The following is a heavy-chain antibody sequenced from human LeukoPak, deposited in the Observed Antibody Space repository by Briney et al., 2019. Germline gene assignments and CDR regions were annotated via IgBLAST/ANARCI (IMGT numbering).Heavy chain of an antibody. V-gene: IGHV3-21*01. D-gene: IGHD4-17*01. CDR2: ISSSSSYI. J-gene: IGHJ6*02. CDR1: GFTFSSYS. Sequence: VSSGGSLRLSCAASGFTFSSYSMNWVRQAPGKGLEWVSSISSSSSYIYYADSVKGRFTISRDNAKNSLYLQMNSLRAEDTAVYYCARVRNKAVTYYYYYGMDVWGQGTTVTVSS. CDR3: ARVRNKAVTYYYYYGMDV.